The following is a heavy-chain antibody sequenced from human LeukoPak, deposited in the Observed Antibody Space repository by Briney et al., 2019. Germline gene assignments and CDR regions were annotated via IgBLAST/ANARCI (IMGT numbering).Heavy chain of an antibody. Sequence: AGGSLRLSCAASGFTFSSYGMHWVRQAPGKGLEWVAVISYDGSNKYYADSVKGRFTISRDNSKNTLYLQMNSLRAEDTAVYYCAKGLWFGELSGMDVWGQGTTVTVSS. V-gene: IGHV3-30*18. CDR2: ISYDGSNK. CDR1: GFTFSSYG. CDR3: AKGLWFGELSGMDV. J-gene: IGHJ6*02. D-gene: IGHD3-10*01.